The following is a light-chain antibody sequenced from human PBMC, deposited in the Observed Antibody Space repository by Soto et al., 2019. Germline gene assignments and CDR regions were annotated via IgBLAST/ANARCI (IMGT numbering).Light chain of an antibody. J-gene: IGLJ1*01. Sequence: QSAMTQPATVSGSPGQSFTISWTGPSSDVGGYNYGALYQQHPGKAPKPMSYEVSNRPSGFSNPSSGSKSGNTASLTISGLRAEDEADYYCSSYTSSSTHVFGTGTKVTVL. CDR3: SSYTSSSTHV. CDR1: SSDVGGYNY. V-gene: IGLV2-14*01. CDR2: EVS.